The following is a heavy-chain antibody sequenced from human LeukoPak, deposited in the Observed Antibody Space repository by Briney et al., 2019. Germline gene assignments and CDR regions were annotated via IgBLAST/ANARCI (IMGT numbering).Heavy chain of an antibody. Sequence: PGGSLRLSCAASGFTFSSYGMHWVRQAPGKGLEWVSYISSSSSTIYYADSVKGRFTISRDNAKNSLYLQMNSLRDEDTAVYYCARDSIAVAADEGYYYYYGMDVWGQGTTVTVSS. D-gene: IGHD6-19*01. CDR3: ARDSIAVAADEGYYYYYGMDV. CDR1: GFTFSSYG. V-gene: IGHV3-48*02. CDR2: ISSSSSTI. J-gene: IGHJ6*02.